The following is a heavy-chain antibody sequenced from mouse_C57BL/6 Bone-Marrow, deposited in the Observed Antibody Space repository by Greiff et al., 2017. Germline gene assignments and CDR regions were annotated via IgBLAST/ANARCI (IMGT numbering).Heavy chain of an antibody. D-gene: IGHD2-3*01. CDR1: GFPITSGYY. J-gene: IGHJ3*01. Sequence: VQLQESGPGLVKPSQSLFLTCSITGFPITSGYYWIWIRQSPGKPLEWMGYTTHSGDTFYNPSLQSPISITRETSKNQFFLHLNSVTTEDTAMYSCAGDAEGYYAFAYWGQGTLVTVSA. V-gene: IGHV12-3*01. CDR3: AGDAEGYYAFAY. CDR2: TTHSGDT.